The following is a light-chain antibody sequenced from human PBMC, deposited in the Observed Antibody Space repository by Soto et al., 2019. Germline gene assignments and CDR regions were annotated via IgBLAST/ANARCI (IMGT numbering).Light chain of an antibody. CDR3: QQYAASPIT. CDR2: GAS. J-gene: IGKJ5*01. Sequence: EIVLTQSPGTLSLSPGERATLSCMPSQSVSNNYLAWYQQKPGQAPRLVIYGASSRATGIPDRLSGSGSGTDFTLTISRLEPEDFAVYYCQQYAASPITFGQGTDWRL. V-gene: IGKV3-20*01. CDR1: QSVSNNY.